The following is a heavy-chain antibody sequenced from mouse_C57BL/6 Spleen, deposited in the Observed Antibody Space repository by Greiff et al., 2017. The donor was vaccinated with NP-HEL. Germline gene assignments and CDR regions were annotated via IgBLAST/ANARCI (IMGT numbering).Heavy chain of an antibody. CDR1: GYTFTDYN. V-gene: IGHV1-26*01. CDR2: INPNNGGT. J-gene: IGHJ3*01. CDR3: ARGAAQAWLSY. D-gene: IGHD3-2*02. Sequence: VQLMQSGPELVKPGASVKISCKASGYTFTDYNMNWVKQSHGKSLEWIGAINPNNGGTSYNQNFKGKSTLTVDEYSRTAYMELRSLTSEESADYYCARGAAQAWLSYWGQGTLVTVSA.